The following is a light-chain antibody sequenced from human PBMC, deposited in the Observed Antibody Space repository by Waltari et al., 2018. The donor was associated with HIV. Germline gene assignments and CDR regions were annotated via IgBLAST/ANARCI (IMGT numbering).Light chain of an antibody. CDR3: QQYNNWPPRYT. CDR2: GAS. Sequence: EIVMTQSPATLSVSPGERATLSCRASQSVSSNLAWYQQKPGQAPRPPIYGASTRATGIPARFSGSGSGTEFTLTISSLQSEDFAVYYCQQYNNWPPRYTFGQGTKLEIK. CDR1: QSVSSN. V-gene: IGKV3-15*01. J-gene: IGKJ2*01.